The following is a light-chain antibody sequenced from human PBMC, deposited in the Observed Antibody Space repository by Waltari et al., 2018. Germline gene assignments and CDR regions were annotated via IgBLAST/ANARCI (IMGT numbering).Light chain of an antibody. Sequence: SYVLTQPPSVSVAPGQTARITCGGNNMGSNSVHWYPRRPGQAPVVVVYDDSDRPSGIPERFSGTNSGNTATLTISAVEAGDEADYYCQVWDSFTDPYVVFGGGTKLTVL. CDR1: NMGSNS. CDR3: QVWDSFTDPYVV. V-gene: IGLV3-21*02. J-gene: IGLJ2*01. CDR2: DDS.